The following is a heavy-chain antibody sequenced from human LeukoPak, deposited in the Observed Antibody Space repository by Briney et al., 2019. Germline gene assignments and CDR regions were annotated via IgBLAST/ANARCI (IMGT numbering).Heavy chain of an antibody. CDR2: ISGTGDNT. J-gene: IGHJ6*01. V-gene: IGHV3-23*01. Sequence: GGSLRLSCAASGFTFSGFAMSWIRRTPGKGLEWVSGISGTGDNTLYADSAKGRFTISRDNSKNTLYLEMNSLRAEDTAIYYCAKMKGHPLPKYYMDVWGQGTTVTVSS. CDR3: AKMKGHPLPKYYMDV. D-gene: IGHD1-26*01. CDR1: GFTFSGFA.